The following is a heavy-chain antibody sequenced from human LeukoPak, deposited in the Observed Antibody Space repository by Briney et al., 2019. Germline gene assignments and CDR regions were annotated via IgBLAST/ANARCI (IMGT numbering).Heavy chain of an antibody. Sequence: ASVKVSCKASGGTFSSYAISWVRQAPGQGLEWMGRIIPIFGTANYAQKFQGRVTITTDESTSTAYMELSSLRSGDTAVYYCARAVVVPAAIPYYYMDVWGKGTTVTVSS. CDR3: ARAVVVPAAIPYYYMDV. CDR2: IIPIFGTA. J-gene: IGHJ6*03. CDR1: GGTFSSYA. V-gene: IGHV1-69*05. D-gene: IGHD2-2*01.